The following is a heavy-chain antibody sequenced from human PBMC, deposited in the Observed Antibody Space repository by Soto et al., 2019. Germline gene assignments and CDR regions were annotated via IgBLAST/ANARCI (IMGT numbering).Heavy chain of an antibody. Sequence: SETLSLTCTVSGGSISSGGYYWSWTRQHPGKGLEWIGYIYYSGSTYYNPSLKSRVTISVDTSKNQFSLKLSSVTAADTAVYYCARGTYFYGSGSYYQLSRHLPKGAFDIWGQGTMVTVSS. CDR3: ARGTYFYGSGSYYQLSRHLPKGAFDI. CDR2: IYYSGST. J-gene: IGHJ3*02. V-gene: IGHV4-31*03. D-gene: IGHD3-10*01. CDR1: GGSISSGGYY.